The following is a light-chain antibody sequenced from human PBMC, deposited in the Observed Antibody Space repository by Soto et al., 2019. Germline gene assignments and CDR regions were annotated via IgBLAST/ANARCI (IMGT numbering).Light chain of an antibody. Sequence: QSVLTQPPSVSGAPGQRVTISCIGAGYDAHWYQQLPGTAPKVLIYGNNNRPSGVPDRFSGSKSGTSASLAITGLQAEDEADYYCQSYDSSLSGWVFGGGTKLTVL. CDR1: GAGYD. CDR3: QSYDSSLSGWV. V-gene: IGLV1-40*01. CDR2: GNN. J-gene: IGLJ3*02.